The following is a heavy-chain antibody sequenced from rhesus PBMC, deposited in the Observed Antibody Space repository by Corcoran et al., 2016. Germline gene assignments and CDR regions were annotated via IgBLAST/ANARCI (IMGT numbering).Heavy chain of an antibody. CDR3: ARGGRFSLDV. Sequence: EVQLVESGGGWVQPGGSLRLSCAASGLPFRNSYLYWVRQAQGKGLEWVGLIKNKANSYTTEFAAAVKGRFTISRDDSKNTLYLQMSSLKTEDTALYYCARGGRFSLDVWGRGILVTVSS. J-gene: IGHJ5-2*02. CDR2: IKNKANSYTT. V-gene: IGHV3-13*01. CDR1: GLPFRNSY. D-gene: IGHD3-9*01.